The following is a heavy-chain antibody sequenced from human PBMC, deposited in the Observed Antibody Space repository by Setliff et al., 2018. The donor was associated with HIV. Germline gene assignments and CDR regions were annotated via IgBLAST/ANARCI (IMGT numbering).Heavy chain of an antibody. CDR1: GGSFSSDSYY. D-gene: IGHD2-2*01. CDR2: IYYSGST. Sequence: PSETLSLTCSVSGGSFSSDSYYWGWIRQFPGKGLEWIGSIYYSGSTYYHPSLKSRVTISVDTSKNQFSLKLSSVTAADTAVYYCARGPSGRAPAPARAPHYYGLDLWGPGTTVTVSS. CDR3: ARGPSGRAPAPARAPHYYGLDL. J-gene: IGHJ6*01. V-gene: IGHV4-39*07.